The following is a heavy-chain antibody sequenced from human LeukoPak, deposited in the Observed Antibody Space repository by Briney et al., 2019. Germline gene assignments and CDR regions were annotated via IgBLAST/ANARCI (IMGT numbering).Heavy chain of an antibody. D-gene: IGHD3-16*02. Sequence: PGGSLRLSCAASGFTFSSYSMNWVRQAPGKGQEWVSSISSSSYIYYADSVKGRFTISRDNAKNSLYLQMNSLRAEDTAVYYCANAYDYVWGSYRSGNMDVWGKGTTVTVSS. CDR2: ISSSSYI. CDR1: GFTFSSYS. V-gene: IGHV3-21*01. J-gene: IGHJ6*03. CDR3: ANAYDYVWGSYRSGNMDV.